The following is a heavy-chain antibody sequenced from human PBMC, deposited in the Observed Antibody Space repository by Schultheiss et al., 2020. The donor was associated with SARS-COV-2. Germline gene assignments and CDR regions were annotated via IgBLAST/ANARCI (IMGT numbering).Heavy chain of an antibody. V-gene: IGHV3-21*04. CDR3: AKDSSGYSYGYSFFDY. D-gene: IGHD5-18*01. Sequence: GGSLRLSCAASGFTFSSYEMNWVRQAPGKGLEWVSSISSSSTYIYYADSVRGRFTISRDNAKNSLYLQMNSLRAEDTALYYCAKDSSGYSYGYSFFDYWGQGTLVTVSS. CDR2: ISSSSTYI. CDR1: GFTFSSYE. J-gene: IGHJ4*02.